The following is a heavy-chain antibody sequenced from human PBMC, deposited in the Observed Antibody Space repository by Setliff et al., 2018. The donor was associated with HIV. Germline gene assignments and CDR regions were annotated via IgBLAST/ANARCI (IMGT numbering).Heavy chain of an antibody. Sequence: ASVKVSCKASGYTFTSDYIHWVRQAPGQGLEWMGWINPNNGGTNYAQKFQGRVTMTEDTSTDTAYMELSSLRSEDTAVYYCAKDHATSSWFTALLDYWGQGALVTVSS. D-gene: IGHD6-13*01. J-gene: IGHJ4*02. CDR2: INPNNGGT. V-gene: IGHV1-2*02. CDR1: GYTFTSDY. CDR3: AKDHATSSWFTALLDY.